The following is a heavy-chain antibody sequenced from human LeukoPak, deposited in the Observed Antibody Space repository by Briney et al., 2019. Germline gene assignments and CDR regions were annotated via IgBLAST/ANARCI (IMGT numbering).Heavy chain of an antibody. CDR2: ISNDGNNK. Sequence: PGGSLRLSCAASGFTFSGCAFHWVRQAPGKGLEWVAIISNDGNNKYYSDSVKGRFTISRDNSKNTLSLQMNSLRVEDTAVYYCATLDGGYCSSTSCDMWGQGTLVTVSS. CDR1: GFTFSGCA. V-gene: IGHV3-30*03. J-gene: IGHJ4*02. D-gene: IGHD2-2*01. CDR3: ATLDGGYCSSTSCDM.